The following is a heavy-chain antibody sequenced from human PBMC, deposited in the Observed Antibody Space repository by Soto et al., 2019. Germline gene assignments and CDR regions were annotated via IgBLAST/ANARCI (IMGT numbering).Heavy chain of an antibody. CDR3: AGHSGYDFWSGSLDP. D-gene: IGHD3-3*01. CDR1: GGSFSGYY. J-gene: IGHJ5*02. Sequence: SETLSLTCAVYGGSFSGYYWSWIRQPPGKGLEWIGEINHSGSTNYNPSLKSRVTISVDMSKNQFSLRLSSVTAADTAVYYCAGHSGYDFWSGSLDPWGQGTLVTVSS. V-gene: IGHV4-34*01. CDR2: INHSGST.